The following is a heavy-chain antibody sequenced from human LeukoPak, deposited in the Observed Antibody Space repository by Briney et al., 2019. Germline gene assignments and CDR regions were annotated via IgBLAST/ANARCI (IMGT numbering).Heavy chain of an antibody. CDR2: ISGSGTSGAST. Sequence: PGGSLRLSCAASGFPFSNYAMIWVRQAPGKGLEWVSTISGSGTSGASTYYADSVKGRFTISRDDSKNTLYLQVNSLRADDTAVYYCAKAHYWYFDLWGRGTLVTVSS. J-gene: IGHJ2*01. CDR1: GFPFSNYA. V-gene: IGHV3-23*01. CDR3: AKAHYWYFDL.